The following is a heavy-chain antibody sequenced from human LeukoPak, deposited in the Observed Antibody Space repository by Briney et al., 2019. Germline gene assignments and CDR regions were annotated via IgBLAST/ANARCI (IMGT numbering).Heavy chain of an antibody. CDR3: ARLATTLNSWFDP. V-gene: IGHV4-4*08. CDR2: IYSSGST. D-gene: IGHD4-17*01. CDR1: GGSINNYY. J-gene: IGHJ5*02. Sequence: SETLSLTCTVSGGSINNYYWTWIRQPPGKGLEWIGYIYSSGSTSYNPSLKSRVIISVDTSKNQFSLKLSSVTAADTAVYYCARLATTLNSWFDPWGQGTLVTVSS.